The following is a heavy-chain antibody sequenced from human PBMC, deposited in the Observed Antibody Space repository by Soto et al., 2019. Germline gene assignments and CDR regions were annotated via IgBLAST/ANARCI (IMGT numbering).Heavy chain of an antibody. CDR2: IYYSGST. CDR1: GGSISSGGYY. Sequence: SLTCTVSGGSISSGGYYWSWIRQHPGKGLEWIGYIYYSGSTYYNPSLKSRVTISVDTSKKQFSLKLSSVTAADTAVYYCARTGTGTYSWETVGVDDAFDIWGQGTMVTVSS. D-gene: IGHD3-3*01. CDR3: ARTGTGTYSWETVGVDDAFDI. J-gene: IGHJ3*02. V-gene: IGHV4-31*03.